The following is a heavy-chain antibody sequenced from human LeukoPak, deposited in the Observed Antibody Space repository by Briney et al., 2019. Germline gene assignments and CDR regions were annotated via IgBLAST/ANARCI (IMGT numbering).Heavy chain of an antibody. D-gene: IGHD6-6*01. Sequence: SVKVSCKASGGTFSSYAISWVRQAPGQGLEWMGGIIPIFGTTNYAQKFQGRVTITTDESTSTAYMELSSLRSEDTAVYYCAREEYSSSPFDYWGQGTLVTVSS. V-gene: IGHV1-69*05. J-gene: IGHJ4*02. CDR2: IIPIFGTT. CDR1: GGTFSSYA. CDR3: AREEYSSSPFDY.